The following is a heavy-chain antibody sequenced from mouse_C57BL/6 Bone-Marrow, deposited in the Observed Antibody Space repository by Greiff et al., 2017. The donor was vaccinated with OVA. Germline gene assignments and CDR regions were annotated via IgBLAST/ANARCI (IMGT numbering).Heavy chain of an antibody. Sequence: DVQLQESGGGLVQPKGSLKLSCAASGFSFNTYAMNWVRQAPGKGLEWVARIRSKSNNYATYYADSVKDRFTISRDDSESMLYLQMNNLKTEDTAMYYCVRLLRSFAYWGQGTLVTVSA. CDR1: GFSFNTYA. V-gene: IGHV10-1*01. CDR2: IRSKSNNYAT. CDR3: VRLLRSFAY. D-gene: IGHD1-1*01. J-gene: IGHJ3*01.